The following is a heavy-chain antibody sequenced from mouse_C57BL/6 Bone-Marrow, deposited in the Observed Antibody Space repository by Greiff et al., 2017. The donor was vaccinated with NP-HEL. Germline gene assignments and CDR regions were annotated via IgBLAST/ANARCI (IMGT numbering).Heavy chain of an antibody. V-gene: IGHV1-55*01. D-gene: IGHD1-1*01. CDR3: ESGWVSYCCGSSALGFAD. J-gene: IGHJ3*01. Sequence: QVQLQQPGAELVKPGASVKMSCKASGYTFTSYWITWVKQRPGQGLEWIGDIYPGSGSTNYNEKFKSKATLTADTSSSTAYMQLSSLTSEESAVYYVESGWVSYCCGSSALGFADWGQAALVTV. CDR1: GYTFTSYW. CDR2: IYPGSGST.